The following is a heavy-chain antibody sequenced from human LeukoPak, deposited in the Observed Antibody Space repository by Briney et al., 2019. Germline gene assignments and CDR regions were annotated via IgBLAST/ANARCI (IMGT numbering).Heavy chain of an antibody. CDR3: ARGTAGYHSSYFDY. CDR2: INSDGSAT. D-gene: IGHD3-16*02. V-gene: IGHV3-74*01. Sequence: GGSLRLSCAASGFTFGSPWMHWVRQAPGKGLVWVSRINSDGSATAYADSVKGRFTISRDNAENTLYLQMNSLRAEDTAVYYCARGTAGYHSSYFDYWGQGTLVTVSS. CDR1: GFTFGSPW. J-gene: IGHJ4*02.